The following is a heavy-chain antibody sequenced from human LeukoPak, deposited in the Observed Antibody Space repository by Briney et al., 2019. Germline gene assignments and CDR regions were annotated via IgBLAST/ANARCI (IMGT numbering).Heavy chain of an antibody. Sequence: GGSLRLSCAASGLTFSSYWMHWVRQAPGKGLVWVSRINSDGSSTTYADSVKGRFTISRDNAKNTLYLQMNSLRAEDTAMYYCVRQYSYDSSGYHPWDYWGQGTLVTVSS. J-gene: IGHJ4*02. V-gene: IGHV3-74*01. CDR1: GLTFSSYW. CDR2: INSDGSST. D-gene: IGHD3-22*01. CDR3: VRQYSYDSSGYHPWDY.